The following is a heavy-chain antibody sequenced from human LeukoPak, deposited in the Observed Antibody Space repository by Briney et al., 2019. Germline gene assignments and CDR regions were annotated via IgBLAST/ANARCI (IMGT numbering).Heavy chain of an antibody. V-gene: IGHV4-30-2*01. CDR1: GGSINSGGYY. CDR3: AGQNIPTPHDY. Sequence: SVTLSLTCTVSGGSINSGGYYWTWIRQPPGEGLEWIAYFSHSGGTFYNPSLKSRVTISLDTSKNQFSLNLRSVTAADTAVYYCAGQNIPTPHDYWGQGTQVTVSS. CDR2: FSHSGGT. D-gene: IGHD2-2*02. J-gene: IGHJ4*02.